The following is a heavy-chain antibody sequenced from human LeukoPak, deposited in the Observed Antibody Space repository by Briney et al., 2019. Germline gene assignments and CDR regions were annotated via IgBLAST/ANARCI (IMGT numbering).Heavy chain of an antibody. CDR1: GFTFSIYG. J-gene: IGHJ6*02. Sequence: GGSLRLSCAASGFTFSIYGMHWVRQAPGKGLEWVAVIWYDGSNKYYADSVKGRFTISRDNSKNTLYLQMNSLRAEDTAVYYCARDADSSGYYLYYYYYGMDVWGQGTTVTVSS. CDR2: IWYDGSNK. V-gene: IGHV3-33*01. D-gene: IGHD3-22*01. CDR3: ARDADSSGYYLYYYYYGMDV.